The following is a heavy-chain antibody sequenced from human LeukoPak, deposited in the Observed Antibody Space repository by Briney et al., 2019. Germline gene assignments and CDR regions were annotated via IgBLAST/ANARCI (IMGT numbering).Heavy chain of an antibody. D-gene: IGHD2-2*02. V-gene: IGHV3-21*01. Sequence: GGSLRLSCAASAFTFSSYSMNWVRQAPGKWLAWVSSISSSSSYIYYADSVKGRFTISRDNAKNSLYLQMNSLRAEDTALYYCVREGLDTSGAFDIWGQGTMVTVSS. CDR3: VREGLDTSGAFDI. CDR2: ISSSSSYI. J-gene: IGHJ3*02. CDR1: AFTFSSYS.